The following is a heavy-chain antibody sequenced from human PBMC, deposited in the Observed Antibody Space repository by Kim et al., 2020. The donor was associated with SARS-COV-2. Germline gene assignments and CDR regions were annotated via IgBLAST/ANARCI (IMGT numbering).Heavy chain of an antibody. V-gene: IGHV3-23*01. CDR1: EFTFSNYG. CDR2: VTPSGGTK. D-gene: IGHD3-3*01. CDR3: AKGGVNWYFTN. J-gene: IGHJ4*02. Sequence: GGSLRLSCAASEFTFSNYGMAWVRQAPGKGLEWVSGVTPSGGTKYYADSVKGRFTISRDNSKNTLYLQMVSLRAEDTAVYYCAKGGVNWYFTNWGQGTLVTVSS.